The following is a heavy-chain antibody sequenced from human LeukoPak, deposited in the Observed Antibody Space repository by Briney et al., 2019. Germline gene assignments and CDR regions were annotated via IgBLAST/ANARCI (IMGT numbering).Heavy chain of an antibody. J-gene: IGHJ3*02. V-gene: IGHV3-53*01. Sequence: GGSLRLSCAASGFTVSGNYMSWVRQAPGKGLEWVSVIYSGGSTYYADSVKGRFTISRDNSKNTLYLQMNSLRAEDTAVYYCARDRSSGWYDAFDIWGQGTMVTVSS. CDR2: IYSGGST. D-gene: IGHD6-19*01. CDR1: GFTVSGNY. CDR3: ARDRSSGWYDAFDI.